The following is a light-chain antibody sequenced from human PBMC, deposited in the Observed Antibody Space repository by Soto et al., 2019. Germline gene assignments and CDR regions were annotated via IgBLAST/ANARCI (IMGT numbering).Light chain of an antibody. CDR2: KAS. CDR3: QQYNSYSGRT. Sequence: DFQMTQSPSTLSASVGDRVTITCRASQNTRTWLAWYQQKPGKAPKLLISKASTLESGVPSRFSGSGSETEFTLPISSRQPDDFATYYCQQYNSYSGRTFGQGTKVEIK. J-gene: IGKJ1*01. CDR1: QNTRTW. V-gene: IGKV1-5*03.